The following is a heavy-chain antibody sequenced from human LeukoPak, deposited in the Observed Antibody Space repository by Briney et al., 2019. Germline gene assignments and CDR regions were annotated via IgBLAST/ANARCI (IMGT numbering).Heavy chain of an antibody. CDR2: ISATGTST. CDR3: AKLYTLTTYDSSD. D-gene: IGHD4-11*01. J-gene: IGHJ4*02. V-gene: IGHV3-23*01. CDR1: GFSFSHYA. Sequence: GGSLRLSCAGSGFSFSHYAMNWVRQAPGKGLEWVSGISATGTSTYYADSVKGRFTISRDNFESTLYLQMISLRVEDTAVYYCAKLYTLTTYDSSDWGQGTLVTVSS.